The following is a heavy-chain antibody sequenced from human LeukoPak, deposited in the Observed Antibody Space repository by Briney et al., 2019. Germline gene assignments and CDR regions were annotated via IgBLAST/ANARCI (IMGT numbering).Heavy chain of an antibody. J-gene: IGHJ6*02. V-gene: IGHV3-33*01. Sequence: GGSLGLSCAASGFTFSTSGMHWVRQAPGKGLEWVAVIWFDGSNKHYADSVKGRFSISRDNSENTLYLQMNSLRAEDTAVYYCARDPSYCSSTSCYVGSPLYYYYPMDVWGQGTTVTVSS. CDR2: IWFDGSNK. CDR3: ARDPSYCSSTSCYVGSPLYYYYPMDV. D-gene: IGHD2-2*01. CDR1: GFTFSTSG.